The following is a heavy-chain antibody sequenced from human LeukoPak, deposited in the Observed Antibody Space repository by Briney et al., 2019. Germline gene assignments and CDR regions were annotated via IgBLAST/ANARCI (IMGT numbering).Heavy chain of an antibody. V-gene: IGHV1-18*01. CDR3: ARDLFIQLRSGYYLSWFDP. J-gene: IGHJ5*02. Sequence: ASVKVSCKASGYTFTSYDINWVRQAPGQGLEWMGWISAYNGNTNYAQKLQGRVTMTTDTSTSTAYMELRSLRSDDTAVYYCARDLFIQLRSGYYLSWFDPWGQGTLVTVSS. CDR1: GYTFTSYD. CDR2: ISAYNGNT. D-gene: IGHD3-22*01.